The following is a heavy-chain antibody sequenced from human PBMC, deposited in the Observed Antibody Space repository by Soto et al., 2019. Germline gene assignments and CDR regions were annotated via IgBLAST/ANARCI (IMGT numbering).Heavy chain of an antibody. CDR3: ARVHPEPYCGGDCYGGYFDY. D-gene: IGHD2-21*02. V-gene: IGHV3-7*03. J-gene: IGHJ4*02. CDR2: IKQDGSEK. Sequence: GGSLRLSCAASGFTFSSYWMNWVRQAPGKWLEWVANIKQDGSEKYYVDSVKGRSTISRDNAKNSLYLQMNSLRAEDTTVYYCARVHPEPYCGGDCYGGYFDYWGQGTLVTVSS. CDR1: GFTFSSYW.